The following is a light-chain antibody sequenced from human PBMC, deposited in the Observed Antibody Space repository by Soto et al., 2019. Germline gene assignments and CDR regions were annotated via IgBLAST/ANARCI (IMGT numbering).Light chain of an antibody. CDR3: TSYAGSKNFYV. V-gene: IGLV2-8*01. CDR1: SIDVGGYNF. CDR2: EVS. J-gene: IGLJ1*01. Sequence: QSVLTQPPSASGPPGQSVTISCTGTSIDVGGYNFVSWYQQHPGKAPKLIIYEVSKRPSGVPDRFSGSKSGNTASLTVSGLQAEDEADYYCTSYAGSKNFYVFGTGTKVTVL.